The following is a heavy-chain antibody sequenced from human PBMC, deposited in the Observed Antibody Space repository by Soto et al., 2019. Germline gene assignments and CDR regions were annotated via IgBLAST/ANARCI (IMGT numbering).Heavy chain of an antibody. V-gene: IGHV1-3*01. CDR1: GYTFTSYA. CDR2: INGGNGNT. J-gene: IGHJ5*02. D-gene: IGHD3-3*01. Sequence: ASVKVSCKASGYTFTSYAIHWVRQAPGQSLEWMGWINGGNGNTKYSQQFQDRVTITKDTSATTAYMELSSLRSEDTAIYYCARDPSIIQVPGTGWFGAWGQGTLVTVS. CDR3: ARDPSIIQVPGTGWFGA.